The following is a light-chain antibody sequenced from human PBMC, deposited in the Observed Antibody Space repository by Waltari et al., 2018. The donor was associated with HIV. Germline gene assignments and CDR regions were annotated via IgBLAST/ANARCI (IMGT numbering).Light chain of an antibody. J-gene: IGLJ3*02. CDR3: SSYGRTKIFL. V-gene: IGLV2-14*03. Sequence: QFALTQPASVSGSPGQSITISCTGTSSDVGGYNFVSWYQHHPGKAPKLLIFDVYNRPSGISNRFSGSKSANTASLTISGLQPEDEADYYCSSYGRTKIFLFGGGTRLTVL. CDR1: SSDVGGYNF. CDR2: DVY.